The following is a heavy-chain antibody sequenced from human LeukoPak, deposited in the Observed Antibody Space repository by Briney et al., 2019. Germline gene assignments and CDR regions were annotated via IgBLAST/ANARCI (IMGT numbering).Heavy chain of an antibody. CDR3: ARAFLYCSSSSCYVGGFDY. D-gene: IGHD2-2*01. CDR2: IKLDGSEK. Sequence: GGSLRLSCAASGFTFSTYPMHWVRQAPGKGLEWVANIKLDGSEKYYVDSVQGRFTISRDNAKNSLYLQMNSLRAEDTAVYYCARAFLYCSSSSCYVGGFDYWGQGALVTVSS. CDR1: GFTFSTYP. J-gene: IGHJ4*02. V-gene: IGHV3-7*01.